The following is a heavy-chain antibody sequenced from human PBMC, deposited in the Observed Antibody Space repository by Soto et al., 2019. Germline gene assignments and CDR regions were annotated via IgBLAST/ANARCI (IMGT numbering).Heavy chain of an antibody. D-gene: IGHD3-10*01. V-gene: IGHV3-23*01. CDR1: GFTFNTHA. CDR3: AKDLWFGDPRQMI. Sequence: DVQLLESGGGLVQPGGSLRLSCAASGFTFNTHAMSWVRQAPGMGLEWVSFITGSGGSQYYADSVKGRFTISRDNSKNTLYLQMNSLRAEDTAVYYCAKDLWFGDPRQMIWGQGTLVTVSS. J-gene: IGHJ4*02. CDR2: ITGSGGSQ.